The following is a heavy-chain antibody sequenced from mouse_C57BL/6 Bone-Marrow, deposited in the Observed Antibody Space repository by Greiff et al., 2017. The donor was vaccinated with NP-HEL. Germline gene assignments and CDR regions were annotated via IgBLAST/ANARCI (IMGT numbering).Heavy chain of an antibody. Sequence: QVQLQQPGAELVRPGTSVKLSCKASGYTFTSYWMHWVKQRPGQGLEWIGVIDPSDSYTNYNQKFKGKATLTVDTSSSPAYMQLSSLTSEDSAVYYCARVVGNYWYFDVWGTGTTVTVSS. D-gene: IGHD1-1*02. CDR3: ARVVGNYWYFDV. CDR1: GYTFTSYW. J-gene: IGHJ1*03. CDR2: IDPSDSYT. V-gene: IGHV1-59*01.